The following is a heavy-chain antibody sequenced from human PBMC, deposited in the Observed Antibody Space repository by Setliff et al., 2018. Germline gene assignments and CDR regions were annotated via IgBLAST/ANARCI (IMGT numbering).Heavy chain of an antibody. CDR1: DDSISSRHYY. Sequence: SENLSLTCTVSDDSISSRHYYWSWIRQPAGKGLEWLGQIYTSWSTNYNPYLKGRATLSIDASKRQFSLKLTSVTAADTAVYYCARMSGFQYMDVWGKGTTVTVSS. J-gene: IGHJ6*03. CDR3: ARMSGFQYMDV. D-gene: IGHD3-3*01. V-gene: IGHV4-61*09. CDR2: IYTSWST.